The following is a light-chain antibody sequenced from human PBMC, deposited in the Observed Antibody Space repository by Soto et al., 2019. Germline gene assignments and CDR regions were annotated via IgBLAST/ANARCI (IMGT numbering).Light chain of an antibody. J-gene: IGLJ7*01. CDR1: TSNIGSNT. Sequence: QAVVTQPPSASGTPGQRVTISCSGTTSNIGSNTVSWYHHLPGTAPKLLIYSNDQRPSGVPDRFSGSKSGTSASLAISGLQSEDEADYYCAIWDLTLSAWVFGGGTPLTVL. CDR3: AIWDLTLSAWV. CDR2: SND. V-gene: IGLV1-44*01.